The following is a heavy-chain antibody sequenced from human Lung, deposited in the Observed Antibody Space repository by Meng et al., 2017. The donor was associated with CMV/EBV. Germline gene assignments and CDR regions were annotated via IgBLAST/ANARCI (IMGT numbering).Heavy chain of an antibody. CDR1: NGSINNYY. CDR2: TSHSGTT. Sequence: SXTXSLXFTVSNGSINNYYWSGIRQPPGKGLEWIGYTSHSGTTNYNPSLKSRVTLSVDTPNNQFSLRLTSVTATDTATYYCARDNYVRGDYYYGLDVWGQGXTVTVSS. CDR3: ARDNYVRGDYYYGLDV. V-gene: IGHV4-59*01. J-gene: IGHJ6*02. D-gene: IGHD3-16*01.